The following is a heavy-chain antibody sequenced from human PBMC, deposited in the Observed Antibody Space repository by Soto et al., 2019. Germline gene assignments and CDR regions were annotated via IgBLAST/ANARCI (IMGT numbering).Heavy chain of an antibody. CDR2: ISSSGETV. V-gene: IGHV3-48*03. CDR3: ARGGFYATVV. Sequence: GGSLRLSCEVSGFRFGSYEMYWVRQAPGKGLEWVAYISSSGETVYYAGSVQGRFTISRDNAKNSLYLQMSSLGAEDTAIYYCARGGFYATVVWGQGPMVTVFS. CDR1: GFRFGSYE. J-gene: IGHJ6*02. D-gene: IGHD2-8*01.